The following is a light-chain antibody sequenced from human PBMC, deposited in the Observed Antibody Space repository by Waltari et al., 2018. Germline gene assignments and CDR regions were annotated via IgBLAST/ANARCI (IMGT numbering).Light chain of an antibody. J-gene: IGKJ4*01. V-gene: IGKV3-11*01. CDR2: DAS. CDR1: ERVRSY. Sequence: EIVLTQSPATLSLSPGAGATLSCRASERVRSYLAWYQQKPGQAPRLLIYDASNRASGIPARFSGSGSGTDFSLSISSLEPEDFAVYYCQQRHNWPLTFGGGTKVEIK. CDR3: QQRHNWPLT.